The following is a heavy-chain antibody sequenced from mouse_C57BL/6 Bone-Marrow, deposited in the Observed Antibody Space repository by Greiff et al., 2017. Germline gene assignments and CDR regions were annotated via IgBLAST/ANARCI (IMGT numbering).Heavy chain of an antibody. CDR3: SRNDCGSNYVYAIDY. Sequence: VQLVESGPGLVQPSQSLSITCTVSGFSLTSYGVHWVRQSPGKGLEWLGVIWSGGSTDYNAAFISRLSISKDNSKSQVFFKMNSLQADDTAIYYWSRNDCGSNYVYAIDYWGQGTSVTVSS. J-gene: IGHJ4*01. CDR1: GFSLTSYG. V-gene: IGHV2-2*01. CDR2: IWSGGST. D-gene: IGHD1-1*01.